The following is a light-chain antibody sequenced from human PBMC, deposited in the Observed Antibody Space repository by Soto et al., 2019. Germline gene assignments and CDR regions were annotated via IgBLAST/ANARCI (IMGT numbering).Light chain of an antibody. V-gene: IGKV3-11*01. CDR3: QLRTNWPSLT. CDR2: DAS. Sequence: DIVWTQSPATLSLSPGQRATLSCRASQNFSNYVAWYQQKPGRAPRLLIYDASKRATGIPSRFSGSASGTDFTLTISSLEPEDFAIYYCQLRTNWPSLTFGGGTKVEI. CDR1: QNFSNY. J-gene: IGKJ4*02.